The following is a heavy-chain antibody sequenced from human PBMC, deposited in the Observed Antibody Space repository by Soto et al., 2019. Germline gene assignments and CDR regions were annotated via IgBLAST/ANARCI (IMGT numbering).Heavy chain of an antibody. V-gene: IGHV4-39*01. CDR1: GGSISSSSYY. J-gene: IGHJ4*02. CDR3: ARPARCCGDVDY. Sequence: SETLSLTCTVSGGSISSSSYYWGWIRQPPGKGLEWIGGIYYSGSTYYNPSLKSRVTISVDTSKNQFSLKLSSVTAADTAVYYCARPARCCGDVDYWGQGTLVTVSS. CDR2: IYYSGST. D-gene: IGHD4-17*01.